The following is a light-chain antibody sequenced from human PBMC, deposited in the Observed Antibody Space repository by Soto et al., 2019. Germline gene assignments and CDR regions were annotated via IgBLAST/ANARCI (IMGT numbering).Light chain of an antibody. J-gene: IGLJ7*01. Sequence: QSVLTQPPSVSGAPGQRVTISCTGSSSNIGAGYDVHWYQQLPGTAPKLLIYGNSNRPSGVPDRLSGSKSGTSSSLAITGLQAADEADYYCQSYDSSLSGSVFGGGTQLTVL. V-gene: IGLV1-40*01. CDR3: QSYDSSLSGSV. CDR2: GNS. CDR1: SSNIGAGYD.